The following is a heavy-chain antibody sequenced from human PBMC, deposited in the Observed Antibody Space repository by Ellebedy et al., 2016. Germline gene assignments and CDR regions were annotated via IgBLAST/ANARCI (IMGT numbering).Heavy chain of an antibody. CDR1: GFTFDDYA. CDR3: ARGRGDYLHVYYYYGMDV. V-gene: IGHV3-9*01. CDR2: ISWNSGSI. Sequence: SLKISCAASGFTFDDYAMHWVRQAPGKGLEWVSGISWNSGSIGYADSVKGRFTISRDNSKNTLYLYMNSLRAEDTAVYYCARGRGDYLHVYYYYGMDVWGQGTTVTVSS. D-gene: IGHD4-17*01. J-gene: IGHJ6*02.